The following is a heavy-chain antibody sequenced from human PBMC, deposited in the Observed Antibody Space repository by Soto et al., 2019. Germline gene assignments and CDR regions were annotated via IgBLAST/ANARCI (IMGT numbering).Heavy chain of an antibody. CDR3: ARGVGLTGSPIWGDYFDY. Sequence: ASVKVSCKASGYTFTGYYMHWVRQAPGQGLEWMGWIKPNSGGTNYAQKFQGWVTMTRATSISTAYMELSRLRFDDTAVYYCARGVGLTGSPIWGDYFDYWGQGTLVTVSS. J-gene: IGHJ4*02. CDR1: GYTFTGYY. CDR2: IKPNSGGT. V-gene: IGHV1-2*04. D-gene: IGHD3-9*01.